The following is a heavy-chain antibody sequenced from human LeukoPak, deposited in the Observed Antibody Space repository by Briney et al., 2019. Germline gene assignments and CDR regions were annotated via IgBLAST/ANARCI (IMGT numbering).Heavy chain of an antibody. CDR1: GFTFSSYA. CDR3: AKSQASLDWGSHRLRNWFDP. V-gene: IGHV3-23*01. J-gene: IGHJ5*02. Sequence: GGSLRLSCAASGFTFSSYAMSWVRQAPGKGLEWVSAISGSGGSTYYADSVKGRFTISRDNSKNTLYLQMNSLRAEDTAVYYCAKSQASLDWGSHRLRNWFDPWGQGTLVTVSS. D-gene: IGHD3/OR15-3a*01. CDR2: ISGSGGST.